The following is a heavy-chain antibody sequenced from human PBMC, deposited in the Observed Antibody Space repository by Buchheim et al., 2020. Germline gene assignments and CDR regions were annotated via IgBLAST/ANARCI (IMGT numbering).Heavy chain of an antibody. CDR3: ARGLQRGYIANFDS. V-gene: IGHV3-72*01. CDR1: GFTFSDHY. Sequence: EVQLVDSGGGLVQPGGSLRLSCAASGFTFSDHYMDWFRQAPGKGLDGVGRSIKKAYIYTTEYAASVKCRFTISRDDAKTSVFLQMNSLKTEDTAVYYCARGLQRGYIANFDSWGQGTL. D-gene: IGHD5-12*01. J-gene: IGHJ4*02. CDR2: SIKKAYIYTT.